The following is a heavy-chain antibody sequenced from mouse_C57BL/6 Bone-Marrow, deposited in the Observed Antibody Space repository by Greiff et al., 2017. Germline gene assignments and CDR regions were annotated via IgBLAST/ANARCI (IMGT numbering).Heavy chain of an antibody. V-gene: IGHV1-69*01. CDR2: IDPSDSYT. CDR1: GYTFTSYW. D-gene: IGHD2-4*01. Sequence: VQLQQPGAELVMPGASVKLSCKASGYTFTSYWMHWVKQRPGQGLEWIGEIDPSDSYTNYNQKFKGKSTLTVDKSPSTAYMQLSSLTAEDSAVYYGARGDYEASWFAYWGQGTLVTVSA. J-gene: IGHJ3*01. CDR3: ARGDYEASWFAY.